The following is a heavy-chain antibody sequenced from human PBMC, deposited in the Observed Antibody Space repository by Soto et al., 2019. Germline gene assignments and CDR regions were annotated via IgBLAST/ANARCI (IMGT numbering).Heavy chain of an antibody. J-gene: IGHJ4*02. CDR1: GGTFRNYA. Sequence: QVQLVQSGAEVKKPGSSVKLSCKTSGGTFRNYAINWVRQAPGQGLEWMGGSIPVFGTANYAQTFQGRFTITADESTSTAYMELSSLRSEDTAVYYCAIPLPKKQVVRGAFDHWGQGTLVTVAS. CDR2: SIPVFGTA. V-gene: IGHV1-69*01. D-gene: IGHD3-10*01. CDR3: AIPLPKKQVVRGAFDH.